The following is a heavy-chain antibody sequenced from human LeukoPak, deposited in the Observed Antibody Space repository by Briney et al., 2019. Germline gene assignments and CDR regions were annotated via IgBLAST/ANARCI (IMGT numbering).Heavy chain of an antibody. CDR2: IYYRGST. CDR3: ARGYCSGGSCYSQQGPLDD. CDR1: GGSIINYY. Sequence: KPSETLSLTCTVSGGSIINYYWSWIRQPPGKGLEWIGSIYYRGSTNYSPSLKSRVTISVDTSKNQFTLKLTSVTAADTAVYSCARGYCSGGSCYSQQGPLDDWGQGTLVTVSS. D-gene: IGHD2-15*01. V-gene: IGHV4-59*01. J-gene: IGHJ4*02.